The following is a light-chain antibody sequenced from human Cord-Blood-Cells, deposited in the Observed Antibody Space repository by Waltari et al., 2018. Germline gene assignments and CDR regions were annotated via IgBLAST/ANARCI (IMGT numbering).Light chain of an antibody. CDR3: QQSYSTLWT. Sequence: IQMTQSPSSLSAAGGDRVTIACLASQSISSYLNWYQQKPGKAPKLLIYAASSLQSGVPSRFSGSGSGTDFTLTISSLQPEDFATYYCQQSYSTLWTFGQGTKVEIK. V-gene: IGKV1-39*01. J-gene: IGKJ1*01. CDR1: QSISSY. CDR2: AAS.